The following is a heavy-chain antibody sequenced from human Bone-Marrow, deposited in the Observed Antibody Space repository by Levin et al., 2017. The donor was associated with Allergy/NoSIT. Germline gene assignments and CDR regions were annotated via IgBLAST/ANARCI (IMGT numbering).Heavy chain of an antibody. CDR2: INPNSGGT. CDR1: GYTFTGYY. V-gene: IGHV1-2*06. CDR3: ARSYGSGSYYLDY. D-gene: IGHD3-10*01. Sequence: ASVKVSCKASGYTFTGYYMHWVRQAPGQGLEWMGRINPNSGGTNYAQKFQGRVTMTRDTSISTAYMELSRLRSDDTAVYYCARSYGSGSYYLDYWGQGTLVTVSS. J-gene: IGHJ4*02.